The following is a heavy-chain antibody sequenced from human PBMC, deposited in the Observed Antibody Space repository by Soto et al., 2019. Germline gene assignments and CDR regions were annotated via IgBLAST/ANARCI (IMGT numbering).Heavy chain of an antibody. J-gene: IGHJ4*02. D-gene: IGHD2-2*01. Sequence: APVKVSCKASGYTLISYGISWVRKAPGQGLEWMGWISAHSGDTNYAHKFQGRVTMTTDTSTSTAYMELRSLRSDDTAVYYCARWGGYCTISTCYSGHFDYWGQGTLVTVSS. V-gene: IGHV1-18*01. CDR1: GYTLISYG. CDR3: ARWGGYCTISTCYSGHFDY. CDR2: ISAHSGDT.